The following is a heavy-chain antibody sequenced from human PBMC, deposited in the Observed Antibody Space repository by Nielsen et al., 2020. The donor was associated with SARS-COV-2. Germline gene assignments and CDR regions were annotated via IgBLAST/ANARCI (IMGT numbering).Heavy chain of an antibody. V-gene: IGHV1-8*02. Sequence: ASVKVSCKAAGYTFTSYGLNWVRQSTGQGLEWMGWMSPNSGNTGSAQKFQGRVTMTRSTSTSTAYLELSSLRSEDTAVYYCARGGSSLGANLEDPWGQGTLVTVSS. CDR1: GYTFTSYG. CDR3: ARGGSSLGANLEDP. D-gene: IGHD3-10*01. J-gene: IGHJ5*02. CDR2: MSPNSGNT.